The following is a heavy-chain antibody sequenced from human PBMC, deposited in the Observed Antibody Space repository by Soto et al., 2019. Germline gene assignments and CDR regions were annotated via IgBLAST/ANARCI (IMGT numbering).Heavy chain of an antibody. Sequence: ASVKVSCKASGYTFSDYAIHWVRQAPGQRLEWMGWINTVNGNTKYSEKFQGRATITRDSSASTAYMELSSLRSEDTAVYYCARRFSTNSSLTFDYWGQGTLVTVSS. CDR2: INTVNGNT. D-gene: IGHD2-8*01. V-gene: IGHV1-3*04. CDR3: ARRFSTNSSLTFDY. J-gene: IGHJ4*02. CDR1: GYTFSDYA.